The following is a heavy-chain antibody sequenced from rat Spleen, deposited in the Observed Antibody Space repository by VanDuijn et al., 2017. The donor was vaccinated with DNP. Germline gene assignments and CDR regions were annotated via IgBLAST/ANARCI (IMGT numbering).Heavy chain of an antibody. CDR3: ATSSYFGYDYGFAY. Sequence: EVQLVESGGGLVQPGRSLKLSCVASGFTFNNYWMTWIRQVPKKGLEWVATIIYDGSRTYYRDSVKGRFTISRDNAKSTLYLQMDSLRSEDTATYYCATSSYFGYDYGFAYWGQGTLVAVSS. CDR2: IIYDGSRT. V-gene: IGHV5S10*01. D-gene: IGHD1-7*01. J-gene: IGHJ3*01. CDR1: GFTFNNYW.